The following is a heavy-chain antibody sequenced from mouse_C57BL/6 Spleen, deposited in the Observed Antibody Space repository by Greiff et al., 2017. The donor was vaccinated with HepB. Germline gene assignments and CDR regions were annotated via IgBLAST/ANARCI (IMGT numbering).Heavy chain of an antibody. Sequence: QVQLQQSGAELVRPGTSVKVSCKASGYAFTNYLIEWVKQRPGQGLEWIGVINPGSGGTNYNEKFKGKATLTADKSSSTAYMQLSSLTSEDSAVYFCAREDRLLYYFDYWGQGTTLTVSS. CDR1: GYAFTNYL. CDR2: INPGSGGT. J-gene: IGHJ2*01. V-gene: IGHV1-54*01. CDR3: AREDRLLYYFDY.